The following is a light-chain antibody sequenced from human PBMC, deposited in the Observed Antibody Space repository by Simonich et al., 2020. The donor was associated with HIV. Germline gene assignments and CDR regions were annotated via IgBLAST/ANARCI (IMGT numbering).Light chain of an antibody. CDR3: CSYAGSSTWV. J-gene: IGLJ3*02. Sequence: QSALTQPASVSGSPGQSITISCTGTSSDVGRYNLVSWYQQHPGKAPKLMIDAGHERPSGVSNRFSGSKSGNTASLTISGLQAEDEADYYCCSYAGSSTWVFGGGTKLTVL. CDR2: AGH. V-gene: IGLV2-23*01. CDR1: SSDVGRYNL.